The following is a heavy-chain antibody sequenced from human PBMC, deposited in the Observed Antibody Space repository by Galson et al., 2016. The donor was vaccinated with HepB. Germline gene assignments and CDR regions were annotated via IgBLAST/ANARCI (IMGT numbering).Heavy chain of an antibody. CDR1: GYSFTTYW. Sequence: AEVKKPGESLKISCKGSGYSFTTYWIGWVRQMPGKGLEWMGMIYPGDSDTRYSPSFQGQVTISADQSINTAYLQWSSLKASDTAMYYCARTVSIAAAGGADYWGQGTLVTVSS. CDR2: IYPGDSDT. J-gene: IGHJ4*02. V-gene: IGHV5-51*01. CDR3: ARTVSIAAAGGADY. D-gene: IGHD6-13*01.